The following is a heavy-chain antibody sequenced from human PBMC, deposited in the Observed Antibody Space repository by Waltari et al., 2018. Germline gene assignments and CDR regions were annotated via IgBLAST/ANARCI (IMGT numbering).Heavy chain of an antibody. J-gene: IGHJ4*02. Sequence: QVQLVESGGGVVQPGRSLRLSCAASGFTFSSYGMHWVRQAPGKGLAWVAVISYDGSNKYYADSVKGRFTISRDNSKNTLYLQMNSLRAEDTAVYYCANEPSFKYSSSDPPRPFDYWGQGTLVTVSS. D-gene: IGHD6-6*01. CDR2: ISYDGSNK. V-gene: IGHV3-30*18. CDR1: GFTFSSYG. CDR3: ANEPSFKYSSSDPPRPFDY.